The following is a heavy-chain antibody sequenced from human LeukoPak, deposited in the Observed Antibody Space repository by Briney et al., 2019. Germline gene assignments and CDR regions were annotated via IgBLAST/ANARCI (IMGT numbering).Heavy chain of an antibody. D-gene: IGHD3-22*01. V-gene: IGHV4-38-2*02. Sequence: SETLSLTCTVSGYSISSGYYWGWIRQPPGKGLEWIGSIYHSGSTYYNPSLKSRVTISVDTSKNQFSLKLSSVTAADTAVYYCARHFPGVYYESGYPDYWGQGTLVTVSS. CDR3: ARHFPGVYYESGYPDY. J-gene: IGHJ4*02. CDR1: GYSISSGYY. CDR2: IYHSGST.